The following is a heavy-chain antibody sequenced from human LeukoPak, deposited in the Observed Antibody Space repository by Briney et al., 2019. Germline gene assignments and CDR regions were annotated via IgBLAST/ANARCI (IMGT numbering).Heavy chain of an antibody. CDR3: ARDRPGERDY. J-gene: IGHJ4*02. CDR1: GGSFSGYY. CDR2: INHSGST. V-gene: IGHV4-34*01. Sequence: PSETLSLTCAVYGGSFSGYYWSWLRQPPGKGLEWIGEINHSGSTNYNPSLKSRVTISVDMSKNQFSLKLSSVTAADTAVYYCARDRPGERDYWGQGTLVTVSS. D-gene: IGHD1-1*01.